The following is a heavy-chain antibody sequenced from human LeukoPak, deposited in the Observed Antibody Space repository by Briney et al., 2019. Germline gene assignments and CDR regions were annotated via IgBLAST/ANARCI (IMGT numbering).Heavy chain of an antibody. CDR2: IVVGSGNT. D-gene: IGHD3-10*01. CDR1: GFTFTSSA. J-gene: IGHJ3*02. Sequence: SVKVSCKASGFTFTSSAVQWVRQAREQRLEWIGWIVVGSGNTNYAQKFQERVTITRDMSTSTAYMELSSLRSEDTAVYYCAATYYYGSGSYYPPDAFDIWGQGTMVTVSS. V-gene: IGHV1-58*01. CDR3: AATYYYGSGSYYPPDAFDI.